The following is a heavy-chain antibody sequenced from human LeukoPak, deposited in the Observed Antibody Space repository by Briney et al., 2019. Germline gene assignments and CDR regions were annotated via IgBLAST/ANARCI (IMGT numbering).Heavy chain of an antibody. CDR1: GFTFSSYG. V-gene: IGHV3-30*02. J-gene: IGHJ4*02. Sequence: GGSLRLSCAASGFTFSSYGMHWVRQAPGKGLEWVAFIRYDGSNKYYADSVKGRFTISRDNSKNTLYLQMNSLRAEDTAVYYCARAKEYDFWSGYFDYWGQGTLVTVSS. CDR2: IRYDGSNK. D-gene: IGHD3-3*01. CDR3: ARAKEYDFWSGYFDY.